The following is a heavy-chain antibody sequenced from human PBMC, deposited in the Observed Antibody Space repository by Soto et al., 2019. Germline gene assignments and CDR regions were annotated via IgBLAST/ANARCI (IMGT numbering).Heavy chain of an antibody. Sequence: EVQLVESGGGLVQPGGSLRLSCAASGFTLSSYWMHWVRQVPGEGLMWVSRIDSDGIRTNYADSVKGRFTISRDNAKNTLYLQMNYLSAEDTAVYYCARDLGKYDRYYFDYWGQGTLVTVSS. J-gene: IGHJ4*02. V-gene: IGHV3-74*01. CDR3: ARDLGKYDRYYFDY. CDR2: IDSDGIRT. D-gene: IGHD3-9*01. CDR1: GFTLSSYW.